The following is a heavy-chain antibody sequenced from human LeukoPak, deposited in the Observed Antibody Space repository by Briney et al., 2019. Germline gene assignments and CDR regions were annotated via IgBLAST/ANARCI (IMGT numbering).Heavy chain of an antibody. CDR1: GVSISSYY. CDR2: IYYSGST. CDR3: ARRHDYGDYGDSFGY. Sequence: SETLSLTCTVSGVSISSYYWSWIRQPPGKGLEWIGYIYYSGSTNYNPSLKSRVTISVDTSKNQFSLKLSSVTAADTAVYYCARRHDYGDYGDSFGYWGQGNLVTVSS. V-gene: IGHV4-59*12. D-gene: IGHD4-17*01. J-gene: IGHJ4*02.